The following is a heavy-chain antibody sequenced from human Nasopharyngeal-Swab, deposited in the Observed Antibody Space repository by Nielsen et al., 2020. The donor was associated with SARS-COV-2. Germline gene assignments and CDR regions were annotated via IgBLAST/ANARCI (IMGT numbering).Heavy chain of an antibody. CDR3: ARDGVGSGYSSDPPFDY. D-gene: IGHD5-18*01. V-gene: IGHV1-2*06. CDR1: GYTFTGYY. CDR2: INPNSGGT. J-gene: IGHJ4*02. Sequence: ASVKVSCKASGYTFTGYYMHWVRQAPGQGLEWMGRINPNSGGTNYAQKFQGRVTMTRDTSISTAYMELRSLRSDDTAVYYCARDGVGSGYSSDPPFDYWGQGTLVTVSS.